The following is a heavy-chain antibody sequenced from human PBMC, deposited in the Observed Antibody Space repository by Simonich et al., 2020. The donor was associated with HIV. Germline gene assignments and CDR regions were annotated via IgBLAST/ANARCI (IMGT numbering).Heavy chain of an antibody. V-gene: IGHV4-34*01. J-gene: IGHJ3*02. CDR2: INHSGST. Sequence: VQLQQWGAGLLKPSETLSLTCAVYGGSFSGYYWSWIRQPPGKGRGWIGEINHSGSTKNNPALKSRVSISVDKSKNEFSLKLSSVTAADTAVYFCARLFNWNDGSTFDIWGQGTMVTVSS. CDR1: GGSFSGYY. D-gene: IGHD1-20*01. CDR3: ARLFNWNDGSTFDI.